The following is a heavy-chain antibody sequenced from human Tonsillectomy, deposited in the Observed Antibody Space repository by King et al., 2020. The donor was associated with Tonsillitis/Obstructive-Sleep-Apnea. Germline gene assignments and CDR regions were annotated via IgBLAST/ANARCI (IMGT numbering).Heavy chain of an antibody. CDR2: IKQDGSEK. J-gene: IGHJ6*02. D-gene: IGHD2-15*01. V-gene: IGHV3-7*03. Sequence: VQLVESGGGLVQPGGSLRLSCAASGFTFSSYWMSWVRQAPGKGLEWVANIKQDGSEKYYVDSVKGRFTISRDNAKNSLYLQMNSLRAEDTAVYYCAREDIVVVVAAIYYGMDVWGQGTTVTVSS. CDR3: AREDIVVVVAAIYYGMDV. CDR1: GFTFSSYW.